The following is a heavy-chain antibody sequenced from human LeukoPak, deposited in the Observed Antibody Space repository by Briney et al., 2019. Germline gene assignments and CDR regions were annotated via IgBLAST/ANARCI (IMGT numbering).Heavy chain of an antibody. D-gene: IGHD2-15*01. Sequence: PGRSLRLSCAASGFTFSSYGMHWVRQAPGKGLEWVAFIRYDGSNKYYADSVKGRFTISRDNSKNTLYLQMNSLRAEDTAVYYCAKDDTDTSLIVVVVAATSFDYWGQGTLVTVSS. CDR2: IRYDGSNK. CDR1: GFTFSSYG. V-gene: IGHV3-30*02. CDR3: AKDDTDTSLIVVVVAATSFDY. J-gene: IGHJ4*02.